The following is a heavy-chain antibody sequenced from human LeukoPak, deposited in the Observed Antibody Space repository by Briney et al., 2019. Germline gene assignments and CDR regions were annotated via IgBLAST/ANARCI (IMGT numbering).Heavy chain of an antibody. CDR2: INPNSGGT. CDR3: ASSYYDSSGYYYDPSSYGY. J-gene: IGHJ4*02. V-gene: IGHV1-2*02. D-gene: IGHD3-22*01. CDR1: GYTFTGYY. Sequence: GASVTVSCKASGYTFTGYYMHWVRQAPGQGLEWMGWINPNSGGTNYAQKFQGRVTMTRDTSISTAYMELSRLRPDDTAVYYCASSYYDSSGYYYDPSSYGYWGQGTLVTVPS.